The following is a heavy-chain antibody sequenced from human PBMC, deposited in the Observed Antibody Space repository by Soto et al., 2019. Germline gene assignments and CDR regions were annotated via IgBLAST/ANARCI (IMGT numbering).Heavy chain of an antibody. CDR2: IYYSGST. Sequence: PSETLSLTCTVSGGSISSGGYYWSWIRQHPGKGLEWIGYIYYSGSTYYNPSLKSRVTISVDTSKNQFSLKLSSVTAADTAVYYCARGPRRDYYDSSGPYDYWGQGTLVTVSS. J-gene: IGHJ4*02. D-gene: IGHD3-22*01. CDR3: ARGPRRDYYDSSGPYDY. CDR1: GGSISSGGYY. V-gene: IGHV4-31*02.